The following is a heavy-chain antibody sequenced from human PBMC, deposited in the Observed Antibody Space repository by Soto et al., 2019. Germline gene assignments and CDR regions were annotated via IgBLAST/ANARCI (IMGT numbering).Heavy chain of an antibody. Sequence: GSLRLSCAASGFTFNTYAMTWVRQAPGKGLDWVSSISGSGGRTYYADSVKGRFTISRDNSKNTLYLQMSSLRAEDTAVYYCAKGDHSDTSVYDYSVGRGTYGMDVWGQGTTVTVSS. D-gene: IGHD3-22*01. CDR1: GFTFNTYA. J-gene: IGHJ6*02. CDR3: AKGDHSDTSVYDYSVGRGTYGMDV. CDR2: ISGSGGRT. V-gene: IGHV3-23*01.